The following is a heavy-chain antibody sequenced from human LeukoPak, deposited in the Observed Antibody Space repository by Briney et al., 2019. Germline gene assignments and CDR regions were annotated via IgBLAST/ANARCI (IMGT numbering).Heavy chain of an antibody. D-gene: IGHD5-24*01. V-gene: IGHV4-39*01. J-gene: IGHJ6*03. CDR3: ARRKASERNYYYYYVDV. Sequence: SETLSLTCTVSGGSTSSSSYYWGWIRQPPGKGLEWIGSIYYSGSTYYNPSLKSRVTISVDTSKNQFSLKLSSVTAADTAVYYCARRKASERNYYYYYVDVWGKGTTVTVSS. CDR2: IYYSGST. CDR1: GGSTSSSSYY.